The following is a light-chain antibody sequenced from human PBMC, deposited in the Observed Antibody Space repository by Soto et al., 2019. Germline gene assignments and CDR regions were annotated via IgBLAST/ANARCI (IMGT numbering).Light chain of an antibody. CDR2: DAS. CDR3: QKYNGAPPFT. CDR1: QDISNY. J-gene: IGKJ3*01. Sequence: DIQMTQSPSSLSASVGDRVTITCQASQDISNYLNWYQQKPGKAPKLLIYDASNLETGVPSRFGGTGSGTDFTLTINSLQPEDVATYYCQKYNGAPPFTFGPGTKVEIK. V-gene: IGKV1-33*01.